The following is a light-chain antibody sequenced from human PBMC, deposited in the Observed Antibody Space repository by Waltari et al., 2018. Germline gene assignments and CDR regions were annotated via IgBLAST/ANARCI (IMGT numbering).Light chain of an antibody. CDR1: QSVGSVS. J-gene: IGKJ5*01. CDR3: QHFGSSPPIT. CDR2: GAS. V-gene: IGKV3-20*01. Sequence: EIVLTQSPGTLSLSPGGRAAVSCRASQSVGSVSIAWYQHKPDQPPRLLIYGASRRATGIPDRFSGGGSGTDFTLTINRLEPEDFAVYYCQHFGSSPPITFGQGTRLEI.